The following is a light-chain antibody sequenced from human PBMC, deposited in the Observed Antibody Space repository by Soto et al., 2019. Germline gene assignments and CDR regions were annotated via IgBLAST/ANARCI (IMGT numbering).Light chain of an antibody. Sequence: IQITQSPSTLSASVGDRVTITCPASQTINSWLAWYQQKPGKAPTVLIFDASSLKTGVPSRFSGSGSGTEFTLTISNLQPDDFATYYCQQSDSYSSGPVGQGTKVDIK. V-gene: IGKV1-5*01. CDR1: QTINSW. J-gene: IGKJ1*01. CDR2: DAS. CDR3: QQSDSYSSGP.